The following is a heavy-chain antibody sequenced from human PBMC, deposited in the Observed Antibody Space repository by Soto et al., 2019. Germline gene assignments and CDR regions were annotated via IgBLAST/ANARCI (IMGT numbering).Heavy chain of an antibody. J-gene: IGHJ3*02. Sequence: ASVKVSCKASGYTFGGFYIHWMRQAPGQGLEWVGSINSNSGATTYAQKFQDSVAMTRDTSVSTAYMDLNRLTSDDTAIYYCAIIMTHSDSFDIWGQGTMVTVSS. V-gene: IGHV1-2*04. CDR3: AIIMTHSDSFDI. D-gene: IGHD3-16*01. CDR2: INSNSGAT. CDR1: GYTFGGFY.